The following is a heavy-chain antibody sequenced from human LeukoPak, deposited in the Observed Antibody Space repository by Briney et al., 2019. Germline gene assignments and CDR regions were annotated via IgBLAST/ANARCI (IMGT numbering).Heavy chain of an antibody. CDR2: IYYSGST. V-gene: IGHV4-59*08. J-gene: IGHJ3*02. Sequence: SETLSLTCTVSGGSISSYYWSWIRQPPGKGLEWIGYIYYSGSTNYNPSLKSRVTISVDTSKNQFSLKLSSVTAADTAVYYCARLDSGSYYRGAFDIWGQGTMVTVSS. CDR1: GGSISSYY. D-gene: IGHD1-26*01. CDR3: ARLDSGSYYRGAFDI.